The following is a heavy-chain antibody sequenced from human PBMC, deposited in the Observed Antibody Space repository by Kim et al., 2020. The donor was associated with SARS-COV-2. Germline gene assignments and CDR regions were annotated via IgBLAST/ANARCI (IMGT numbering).Heavy chain of an antibody. CDR3: ARGPNYSPFDY. Sequence: TYTADAVRGLFTISRDNDKTSLYLQRSSLSAEDTAVYYCARGPNYSPFDYWGQGTLVTVSS. J-gene: IGHJ4*02. D-gene: IGHD4-4*01. CDR2: T. V-gene: IGHV3-11*04.